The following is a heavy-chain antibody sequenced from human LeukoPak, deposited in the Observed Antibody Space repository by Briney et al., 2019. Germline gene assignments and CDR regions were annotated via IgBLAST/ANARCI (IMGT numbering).Heavy chain of an antibody. J-gene: IGHJ6*03. CDR1: GGSISSYY. V-gene: IGHV4-4*07. CDR2: IYTSGST. Sequence: SETPSLTCTVSGGSISSYYWSWIRQPAGKGLEWIGRIYTSGSTNYNPSLKSRVTMSVDTSKNQFSLKLSSVTAADTAVYYCARVGGTTKYPYYYYMDVWGKGTTVTVSS. D-gene: IGHD2/OR15-2a*01. CDR3: ARVGGTTKYPYYYYMDV.